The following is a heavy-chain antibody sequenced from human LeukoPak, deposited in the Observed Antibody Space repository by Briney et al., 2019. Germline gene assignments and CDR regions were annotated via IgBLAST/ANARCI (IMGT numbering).Heavy chain of an antibody. V-gene: IGHV3-15*01. J-gene: IGHJ4*02. CDR2: IKTKSQGETT. CDR3: PKLSMTIIHGGDY. D-gene: IGHD2/OR15-2a*01. Sequence: PGGSLRLSCAASEFTFTDAWMSWVRQVPGKGLEWVARIKTKSQGETTDYAAPVEGRFISSREDSKKTLYLHMTSLKTEDTVVYFCPKLSMTIIHGGDYWGQGALVTVSS. CDR1: EFTFTDAW.